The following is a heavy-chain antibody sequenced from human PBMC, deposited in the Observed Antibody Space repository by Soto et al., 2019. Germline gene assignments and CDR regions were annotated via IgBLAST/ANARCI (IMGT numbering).Heavy chain of an antibody. CDR3: ARGRVPAAVPYYYYGMDV. D-gene: IGHD2-2*02. J-gene: IGHJ6*02. Sequence: SVKVSCKASGGTFSSYAISWVRQAPEQGLEWMGGIIPIFGTANYAQKFQGRVTITADESTSTAYMELSSLRSEDTAVYYCARGRVPAAVPYYYYGMDVWGQGTTVTVS. CDR2: IIPIFGTA. V-gene: IGHV1-69*13. CDR1: GGTFSSYA.